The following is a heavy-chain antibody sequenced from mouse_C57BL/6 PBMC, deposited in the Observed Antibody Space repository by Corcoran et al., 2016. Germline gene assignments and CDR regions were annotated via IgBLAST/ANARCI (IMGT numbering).Heavy chain of an antibody. D-gene: IGHD3-2*02. CDR3: ARLRSGYGAFFAY. CDR1: GYTFTTYG. Sequence: QIQLVQSGPELKKPGETVKISCKASGYTFTTYGMSWVKQAPGKGLKWMGWINTYSGVPTYADDFKGRFAFSLETSASTAYLQINNLKNEDTATYFCARLRSGYGAFFAYWGQGTLVTVSA. CDR2: INTYSGVP. V-gene: IGHV9-3*01. J-gene: IGHJ3*01.